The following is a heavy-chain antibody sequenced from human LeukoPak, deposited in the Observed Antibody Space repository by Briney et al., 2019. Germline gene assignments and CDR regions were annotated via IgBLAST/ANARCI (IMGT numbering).Heavy chain of an antibody. CDR2: INSDGSST. CDR3: ARVGGGYTFDY. J-gene: IGHJ4*02. CDR1: GFTFSSYA. V-gene: IGHV3-74*01. Sequence: GGSLRLSCAASGFTFSSYAMSWVRQAPGKGLVWVSRINSDGSSTSYADSVKGRFTISRDNAKNTLYLQMNSLRAEDTAVYYCARVGGGYTFDYWGQGTLVTVSS. D-gene: IGHD3-22*01.